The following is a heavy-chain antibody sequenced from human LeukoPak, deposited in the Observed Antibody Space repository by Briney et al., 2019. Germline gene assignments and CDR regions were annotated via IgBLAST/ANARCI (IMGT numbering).Heavy chain of an antibody. V-gene: IGHV3-66*04. CDR1: GFTVSNNY. J-gene: IGHJ5*02. Sequence: PGGSLRLSCAPSGFTVSNNYMSCVRQAPGKGLEWVSVIYSGGNTYYADSVKGRFTISRDNSNNTLYLQMNSLTVEDTAVYYCSRRSGYPNWFDPWGQGTLVTVSS. CDR2: IYSGGNT. CDR3: SRRSGYPNWFDP. D-gene: IGHD3-22*01.